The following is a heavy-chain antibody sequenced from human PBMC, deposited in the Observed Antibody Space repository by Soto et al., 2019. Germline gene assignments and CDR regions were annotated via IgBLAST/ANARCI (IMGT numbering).Heavy chain of an antibody. Sequence: SVKVSCKASGGTFSSYAISWVRQAPGQGLEWMGGIIPIFGTANYAQKFQGRVTITADESTSTAYMELSSLRSEDTAVYYCARQLGQLLGPYYYYYYGMDVWGQGTTVTVSS. V-gene: IGHV1-69*13. CDR1: GGTFSSYA. J-gene: IGHJ6*02. CDR3: ARQLGQLLGPYYYYYYGMDV. D-gene: IGHD2-2*01. CDR2: IIPIFGTA.